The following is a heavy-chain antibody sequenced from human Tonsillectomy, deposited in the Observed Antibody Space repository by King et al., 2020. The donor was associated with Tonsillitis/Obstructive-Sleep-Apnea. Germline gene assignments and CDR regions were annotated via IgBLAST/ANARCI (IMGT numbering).Heavy chain of an antibody. CDR2: ISAYNGNT. CDR1: GYTFTSYG. D-gene: IGHD6-13*01. V-gene: IGHV1-18*01. Sequence: LVQSGAEVKKPGASVKVSCKASGYTFTSYGISWVRQAPGQGLEWMGWISAYNGNTNYAQKIQGRVTMTTDTSTSTAYMELRSLRSDDTAVYYCAPSSSSRLNSDYFDYWGQGTLVTVSS. CDR3: APSSSSRLNSDYFDY. J-gene: IGHJ4*02.